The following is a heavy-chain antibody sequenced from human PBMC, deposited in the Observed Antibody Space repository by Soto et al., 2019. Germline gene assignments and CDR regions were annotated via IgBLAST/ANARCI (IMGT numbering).Heavy chain of an antibody. V-gene: IGHV3-20*01. Sequence: GGSLRLSCAASGFTFDDYGMSWVRQAPGKGLEWVSGINWNGGSTGYADSVKGRFTISRDNAKNSLYLQMNSLRAEDTALYHCARVGYIAAAGYYYYMDVWGKGTTVTVSS. J-gene: IGHJ6*03. CDR1: GFTFDDYG. CDR3: ARVGYIAAAGYYYYMDV. CDR2: INWNGGST. D-gene: IGHD6-13*01.